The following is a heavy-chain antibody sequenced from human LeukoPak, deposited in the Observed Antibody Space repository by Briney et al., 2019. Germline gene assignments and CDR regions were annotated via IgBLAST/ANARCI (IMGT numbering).Heavy chain of an antibody. V-gene: IGHV3-23*01. CDR3: AKEGDFYDILTDY. D-gene: IGHD3-9*01. Sequence: GGSLRLSCAASGFTFRTFAMSWVRQAPGKGLEWVSGISGSGGSTYYADSVKGRFTISRDNSKNTLYLQMNSLRAEDTAVYYCAKEGDFYDILTDYWGQGTLVTVSS. CDR1: GFTFRTFA. CDR2: ISGSGGST. J-gene: IGHJ4*02.